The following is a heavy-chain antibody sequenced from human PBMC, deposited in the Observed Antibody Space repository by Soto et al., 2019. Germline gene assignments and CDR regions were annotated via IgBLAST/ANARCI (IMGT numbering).Heavy chain of an antibody. D-gene: IGHD6-13*01. CDR1: GGSISSYY. V-gene: IGHV4-59*01. CDR2: VYYNGST. Sequence: SETLSLTCTVSGGSISSYYCSWIRQPPGKGLEWIGYVYYNGSTNYNPSLKSRVTIAADTSKSQFSLELSSVTAADTAVYYCARADSSSWGDYFDYWGQGXQVTVYS. J-gene: IGHJ4*02. CDR3: ARADSSSWGDYFDY.